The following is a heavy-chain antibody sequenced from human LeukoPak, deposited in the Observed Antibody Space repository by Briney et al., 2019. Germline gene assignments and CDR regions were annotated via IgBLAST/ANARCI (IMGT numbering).Heavy chain of an antibody. CDR1: GGSISSGDYY. Sequence: SQTLSLTCTVSGGSISSGDYYWSWIRQPPGKGPEWIGYINYSGSTYYNPSLKSRVTISVDTSKNQFSLKLSSVTAADTAVYYCARDLLNEGNHPDYWGQGTLVTVSS. CDR2: INYSGST. D-gene: IGHD4-23*01. J-gene: IGHJ4*02. CDR3: ARDLLNEGNHPDY. V-gene: IGHV4-30-4*01.